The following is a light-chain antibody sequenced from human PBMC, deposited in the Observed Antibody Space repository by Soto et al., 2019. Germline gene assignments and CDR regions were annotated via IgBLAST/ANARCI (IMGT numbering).Light chain of an antibody. CDR2: DAS. CDR1: QSVSSY. Sequence: EIVLKQSPATLSLSPGERANLSCRASQSVSSYLAWYQQKPGQAPRLLIYDASNRATGIPARFSGSGSGTDFTLTISSREPADCAGSYCQQRSNGPPYTVGQGTKLEIK. J-gene: IGKJ2*01. V-gene: IGKV3-11*01. CDR3: QQRSNGPPYT.